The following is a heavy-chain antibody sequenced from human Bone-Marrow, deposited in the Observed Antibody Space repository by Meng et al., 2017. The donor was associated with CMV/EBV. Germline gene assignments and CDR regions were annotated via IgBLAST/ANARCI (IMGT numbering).Heavy chain of an antibody. V-gene: IGHV4-34*01. CDR2: INHSGST. D-gene: IGHD2-15*01. Sequence: GSLRLSCAVYGGSFSGYCWSWIRQPPGKGLEWIGEINHSGSTNYNPSPKSRDTISVDTSTSQFSLKLGPVTAADTAVYYCARELSINFSGGSCHLWYSNWFDPWGQGTLVTVSS. J-gene: IGHJ5*02. CDR3: ARELSINFSGGSCHLWYSNWFDP. CDR1: GGSFSGYC.